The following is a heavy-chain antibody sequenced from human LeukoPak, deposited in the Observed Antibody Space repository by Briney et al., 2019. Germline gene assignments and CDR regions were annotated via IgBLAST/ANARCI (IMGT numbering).Heavy chain of an antibody. CDR1: GFTFSSYA. Sequence: GGSLRLSCVASGFTFSSYAMSWVRQAPGKGLEWVSAISGSGVTTHYAGSVKGRFSISRDNSKNTLYLQMNSLRAEDTAVYYCARDLGDAFDIWGQGTMVTVSS. D-gene: IGHD7-27*01. CDR2: ISGSGVTT. J-gene: IGHJ3*02. V-gene: IGHV3-23*01. CDR3: ARDLGDAFDI.